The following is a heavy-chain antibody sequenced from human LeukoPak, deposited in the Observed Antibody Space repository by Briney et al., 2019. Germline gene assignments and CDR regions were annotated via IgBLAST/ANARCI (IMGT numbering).Heavy chain of an antibody. CDR2: VQRSGRT. D-gene: IGHD1-1*01. J-gene: IGHJ4*02. CDR1: GYSISDGYH. V-gene: IGHV4-38-2*01. CDR3: VRVLDSGNSWYFFDL. Sequence: SETLSLTCGVSGYSISDGYHWGWIRQPPGKGLEWVGSVQRSGRTYYNPSLKSRAIVSADTSGNYFSLRVTSVTAADTAVYYCVRVLDSGNSWYFFDLWGQG.